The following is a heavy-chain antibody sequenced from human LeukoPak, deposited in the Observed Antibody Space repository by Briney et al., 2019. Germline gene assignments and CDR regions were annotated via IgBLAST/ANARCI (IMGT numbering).Heavy chain of an antibody. CDR1: GFTFSLFG. CDR3: AKSSGFYESSGSDWGYGMDV. V-gene: IGHV3-30*18. D-gene: IGHD3-22*01. J-gene: IGHJ6*02. Sequence: GGSLRLSCAASGFTFSLFGMHWVRQAPGKGLEWLAVTSYDGGEKYYADSVKGRFTISRDNSKNTLYLQMNSLRAEDTAVYYCAKSSGFYESSGSDWGYGMDVWGRGTTVTVSS. CDR2: TSYDGGEK.